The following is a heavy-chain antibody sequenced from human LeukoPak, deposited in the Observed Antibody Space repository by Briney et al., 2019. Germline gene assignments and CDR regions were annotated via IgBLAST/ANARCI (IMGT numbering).Heavy chain of an antibody. CDR3: ARDLVYGDPELAFDI. V-gene: IGHV3-20*04. J-gene: IGHJ3*02. CDR2: LNWNGGST. D-gene: IGHD4-17*01. Sequence: GESLRLSCAASGFTFDDYGMSWVRQAPGKGLEWVSGLNWNGGSTGYADSVKGRFTISRDNARNSLYLQMNSLRAEDTALYYCARDLVYGDPELAFDIWGQGTMVTVSS. CDR1: GFTFDDYG.